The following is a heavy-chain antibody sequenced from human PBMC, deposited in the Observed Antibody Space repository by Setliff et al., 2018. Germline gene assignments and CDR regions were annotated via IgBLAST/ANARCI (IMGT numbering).Heavy chain of an antibody. CDR2: ISSDGGDK. V-gene: IGHV3-30*04. Sequence: GSLRLSCSASGFTFTRFTMHWVRQAPGKGLAWVAVISSDGGDKYYADSVKGRFTISRDTSKNTLHLQMNSLRVEDTAVYYCARDKTNYGEYYFDSWGQGTLVTVSS. CDR1: GFTFTRFT. D-gene: IGHD4-17*01. J-gene: IGHJ4*01. CDR3: ARDKTNYGEYYFDS.